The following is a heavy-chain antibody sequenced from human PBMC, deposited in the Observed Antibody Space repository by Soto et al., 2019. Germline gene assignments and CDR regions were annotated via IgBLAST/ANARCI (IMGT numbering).Heavy chain of an antibody. CDR3: AADWYCSSTSCYSNYYYYGMDV. D-gene: IGHD2-2*02. CDR1: GFTFTSSA. Sequence: SVKVSCKASGFTFTSSAVQWVRQARGQRLEWIGWIVVGSGNTNYAQKFQERVTITRDMSTSTAYMELSSLRSGDTAVYYCAADWYCSSTSCYSNYYYYGMDVWGQGTTVTVSS. J-gene: IGHJ6*02. V-gene: IGHV1-58*01. CDR2: IVVGSGNT.